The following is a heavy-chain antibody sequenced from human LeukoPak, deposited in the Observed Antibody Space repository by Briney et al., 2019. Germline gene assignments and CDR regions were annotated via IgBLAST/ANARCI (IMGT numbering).Heavy chain of an antibody. V-gene: IGHV4-59*08. J-gene: IGHJ3*02. CDR3: AKLGHSDGWYLGAFDI. Sequence: SETLSLTCAVSGGSITGHYWNWIRQPPGMRLEWIGYTSYSRTTIYNSYFKGRATMSIDTSKNQLYLNLTSVTATDTAVYYCAKLGHSDGWYLGAFDIWGQGTTVIVSS. CDR1: GGSITGHY. D-gene: IGHD6-19*01. CDR2: TSYSRTT.